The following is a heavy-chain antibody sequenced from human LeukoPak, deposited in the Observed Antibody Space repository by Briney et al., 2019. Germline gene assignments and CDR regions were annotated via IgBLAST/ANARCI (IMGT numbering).Heavy chain of an antibody. CDR1: GFTFDDYA. D-gene: IGHD3-9*01. CDR3: AREMDDILTGYPY. CDR2: ISWNSGSI. Sequence: GGSLRLSCAASGFTFDDYAMHWVRQAPGKGLEWVSGISWNSGSIGYADSVKGRFTISRDNAKNSLYLQMNSLRAEDTAVYYCAREMDDILTGYPYWGQGTLVTVSS. J-gene: IGHJ4*02. V-gene: IGHV3-9*01.